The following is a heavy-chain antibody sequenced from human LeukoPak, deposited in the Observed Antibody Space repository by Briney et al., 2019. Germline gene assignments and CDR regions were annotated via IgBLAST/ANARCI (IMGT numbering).Heavy chain of an antibody. CDR3: AKVAKYYYGPETYFFFEN. Sequence: PSKTLSLTCTVSDISITTYYWSWIRQPAGKQLEWIGHMYATGTTNYNPSLKSRVSMSIDTSKNQISLNLRSVTAADTAVYYCAKVAKYYYGPETYFFFENWGQGTLVTVSS. J-gene: IGHJ4*02. V-gene: IGHV4-4*07. CDR1: DISITTYY. D-gene: IGHD3-10*01. CDR2: MYATGTT.